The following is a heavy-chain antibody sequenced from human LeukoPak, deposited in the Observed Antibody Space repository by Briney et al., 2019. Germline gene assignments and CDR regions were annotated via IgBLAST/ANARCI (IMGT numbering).Heavy chain of an antibody. V-gene: IGHV3-30*02. CDR1: GFTFSSYG. Sequence: GGSLRLSCAASGFTFSSYGMHWVRQAPGKGLEWVAFIRYDGSNKYYADSVKGRFTISRDNSKNTLYLQMNSLRSEDTAVYYCARAYSRAWAFDIWGQGTMVTVSS. J-gene: IGHJ3*02. CDR3: ARAYSRAWAFDI. D-gene: IGHD6-19*01. CDR2: IRYDGSNK.